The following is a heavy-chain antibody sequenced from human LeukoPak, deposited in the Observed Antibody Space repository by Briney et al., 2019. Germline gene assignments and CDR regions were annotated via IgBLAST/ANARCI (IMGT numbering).Heavy chain of an antibody. CDR2: ISYDGSNK. J-gene: IGHJ3*02. CDR3: AKGERTAAAGTRAFDI. CDR1: GFTFSSYG. Sequence: TGGSLRLSCAASGFTFSSYGMHWVRQAPGKGLEWVAVISYDGSNKYYADSVKGRFTISRDNSKNTLYLQMNSLRAEDTAVYYCAKGERTAAAGTRAFDIWGQGTMVTVSS. V-gene: IGHV3-30*18. D-gene: IGHD6-13*01.